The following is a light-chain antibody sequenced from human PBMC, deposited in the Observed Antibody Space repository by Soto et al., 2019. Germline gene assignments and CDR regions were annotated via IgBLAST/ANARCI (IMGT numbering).Light chain of an antibody. CDR1: RSLLHTDGKTY. J-gene: IGKJ4*01. CDR2: EVS. Sequence: DIVMTQTPLSLSVSPGQPASISCKSSRSLLHTDGKTYLSWYLQKPGQPPQLLIYEVSISFAGVPERLTGSGSCANVTPHISRVEAEDVGIFYCMQAKDLPLTFGGGTQVEI. CDR3: MQAKDLPLT. V-gene: IGKV2-29*03.